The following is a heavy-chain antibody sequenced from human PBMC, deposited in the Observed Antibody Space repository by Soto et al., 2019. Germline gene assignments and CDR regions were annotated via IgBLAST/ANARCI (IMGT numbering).Heavy chain of an antibody. Sequence: GGSLRLSCAASGFTFSTYAMNWVRQAPGNGLEWVSAISGSGGSIHYADSVKGRFTISRDNSKNTLYLQMDSLRDEDTAVYHCVKGYWKGDVWGQGTTVTVSS. D-gene: IGHD1-1*01. CDR3: VKGYWKGDV. CDR1: GFTFSTYA. V-gene: IGHV3-23*01. J-gene: IGHJ6*02. CDR2: ISGSGGSI.